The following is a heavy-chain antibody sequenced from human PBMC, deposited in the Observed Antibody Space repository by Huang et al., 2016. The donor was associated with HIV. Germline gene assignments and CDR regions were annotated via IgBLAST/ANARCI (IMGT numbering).Heavy chain of an antibody. D-gene: IGHD3-22*01. Sequence: VQLQQWGASLLKPSETLSLTCAVSGGTFTGYFWGWVRQAPGKGLEWIAEIKHSGTTSYNPSLESRVGMSVDVSNNQFSLSLKSVTAADTAVYFCVRCPGYYFEPSRYFDAFDIWGPGTMVTVS. V-gene: IGHV4-34*02. CDR1: GGTFTGYF. CDR2: IKHSGTT. J-gene: IGHJ3*02. CDR3: VRCPGYYFEPSRYFDAFDI.